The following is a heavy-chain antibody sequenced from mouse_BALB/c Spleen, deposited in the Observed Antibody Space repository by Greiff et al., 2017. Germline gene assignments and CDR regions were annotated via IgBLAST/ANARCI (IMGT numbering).Heavy chain of an antibody. Sequence: EVQLPQSGPSLVKPSQTLSLTCSVTGDSITSGYWNWIRKFPGNKLEYMGYISYSGSTYYNPSLKSRISITRDTSKNQYYLQLNSVTTEDTATYYCARYKYYYGSSPYAMDYWGQGTSVTVSS. CDR2: ISYSGST. CDR1: GDSITSGY. J-gene: IGHJ4*01. D-gene: IGHD1-1*01. CDR3: ARYKYYYGSSPYAMDY. V-gene: IGHV3-8*02.